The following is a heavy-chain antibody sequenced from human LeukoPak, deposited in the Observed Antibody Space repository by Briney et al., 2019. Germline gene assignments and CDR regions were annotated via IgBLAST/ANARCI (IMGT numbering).Heavy chain of an antibody. CDR3: ARHLGMVTTYYDSTVYS. V-gene: IGHV1-2*02. CDR2: INPNSGGT. CDR1: GYTLTLYR. J-gene: IGHJ5*02. D-gene: IGHD3-22*01. Sequence: ASVKVSCKASGYTLTLYRISLVSQAPGQGLEWMGWINPNSGGTHCAPKFQGRVTMTRDTSISTACMELSRLRSDDTAVYYCARHLGMVTTYYDSTVYSWGQGTLVTVSS.